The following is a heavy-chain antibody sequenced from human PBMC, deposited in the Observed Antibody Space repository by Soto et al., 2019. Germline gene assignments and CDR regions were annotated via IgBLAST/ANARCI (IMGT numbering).Heavy chain of an antibody. J-gene: IGHJ4*02. CDR1: GDSMTRSVW. V-gene: IGHV4-4*02. CDR3: ARKAWVRFDY. Sequence: SETLSLTCTVSGDSMTRSVWWTWVRQPPGKGLEWIGEVFHTGNTNYNPSLKSRVTMSVDKSTNEFSLKVTSVTAADTAIYYCARKAWVRFDYWGQGALVTSPQ. D-gene: IGHD7-27*01. CDR2: VFHTGNT.